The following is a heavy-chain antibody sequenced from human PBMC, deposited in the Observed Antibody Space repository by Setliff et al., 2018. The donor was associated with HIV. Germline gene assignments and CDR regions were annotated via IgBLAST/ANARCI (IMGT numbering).Heavy chain of an antibody. V-gene: IGHV4-59*11. D-gene: IGHD3-22*01. Sequence: PSETLSLTCTVSNGSISSHYWSWIRQPPGKGLEWIGNMYYSGSTNYNPSLKSRVTISVDRSQNHFSLKLSSVTAADTAMYYCAREVDYYDSSRYLLLYYFDSWGQGTLVTVSS. CDR1: NGSISSHY. CDR2: MYYSGST. J-gene: IGHJ4*02. CDR3: AREVDYYDSSRYLLLYYFDS.